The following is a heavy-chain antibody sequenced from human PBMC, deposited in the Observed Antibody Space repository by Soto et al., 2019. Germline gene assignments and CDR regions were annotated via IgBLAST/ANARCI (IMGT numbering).Heavy chain of an antibody. CDR2: ISYTGNNK. D-gene: IGHD3-10*01. CDR1: GFTFSSYG. V-gene: IGHV3-30*03. CDR3: ARERGPYGSGRLGV. Sequence: PGGSLRLSCAASGFTFSSYGMHWVRQAPGKGLEWVAVISYTGNNKYNTDSVKGRFTISRDNSKNTLHLHMDSLRAEDTALYYCARERGPYGSGRLGVRGQGTTVTVSS. J-gene: IGHJ6*02.